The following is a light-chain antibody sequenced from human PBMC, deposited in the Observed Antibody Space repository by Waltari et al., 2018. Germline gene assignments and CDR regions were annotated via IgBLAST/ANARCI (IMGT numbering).Light chain of an antibody. V-gene: IGKV3-11*01. CDR1: QSVRTY. J-gene: IGKJ2*01. Sequence: EIVLTQSPATLSLSPGDRATLSCRASQSVRTYLAWYQHKPGQAPRLLIYDASNRATGIPAKVSGSGSGTDFTLTISSLEPEDFAVYYCQQRSNWPPYTFGQGTKLEIK. CDR2: DAS. CDR3: QQRSNWPPYT.